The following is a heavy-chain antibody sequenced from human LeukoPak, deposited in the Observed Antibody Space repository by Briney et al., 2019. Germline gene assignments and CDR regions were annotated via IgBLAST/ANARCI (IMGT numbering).Heavy chain of an antibody. CDR1: GYPFTRYG. V-gene: IGHV1-18*01. CDR3: ATYYCSTTSCYPYFFDY. CDR2: INPDNGNT. Sequence: GASVKVSCKASGYPFTRYGISWVRQVPGQGLEWMGWINPDNGNTKYAQKFQGRVTMTTDTSTSTAHMELRSLRSDDTAVYYCATYYCSTTSCYPYFFDYWGQGTLVTVSS. D-gene: IGHD2-2*01. J-gene: IGHJ4*02.